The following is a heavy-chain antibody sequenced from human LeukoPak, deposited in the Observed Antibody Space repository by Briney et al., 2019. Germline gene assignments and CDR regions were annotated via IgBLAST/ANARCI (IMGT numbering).Heavy chain of an antibody. V-gene: IGHV5-51*01. CDR2: IYPGDSDT. CDR3: ARDSGYSSGWYSEDAFDI. J-gene: IGHJ3*02. D-gene: IGHD6-19*01. Sequence: GESLKISCKGSGYSFTSYWIGWVRQMPGKGLEWMGIIYPGDSDTRYSPSFQGQVTISADKSISTAYLQWSSLKASDTAMYYCARDSGYSSGWYSEDAFDIWGQGTMVTVSS. CDR1: GYSFTSYW.